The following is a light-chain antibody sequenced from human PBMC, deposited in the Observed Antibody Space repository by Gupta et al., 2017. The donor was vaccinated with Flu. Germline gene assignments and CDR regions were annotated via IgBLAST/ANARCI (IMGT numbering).Light chain of an antibody. J-gene: IGKJ4*01. V-gene: IGKV1-39*01. CDR2: AAT. Sequence: DVQMTQSPSSLSASVRDRVTVVSRPSLFINKDLNWYQQKPGKAPKLLIYAATSLESGVPSRFSGYMSETTFTITIANLQVEEFATYYCQQIYSFPHTFGGGTKVEIK. CDR3: QQIYSFPHT. CDR1: LFINKD.